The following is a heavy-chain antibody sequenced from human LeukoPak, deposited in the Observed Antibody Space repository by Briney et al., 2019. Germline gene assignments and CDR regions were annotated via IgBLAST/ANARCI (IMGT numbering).Heavy chain of an antibody. CDR1: GDSVSSNSAA. D-gene: IGHD5-24*01. CDR2: TYYRSKWYN. Sequence: SQTLSLTCAISGDSVSSNSAAWNWIRQSPSRGLEWLGRTYYRSKWYNDYAVSVKSRITINPDTSKNQFSLQLNSVTPEDTAVYYCARVDPRDGYNYDWYFDLWGRGTLVTVSS. CDR3: ARVDPRDGYNYDWYFDL. V-gene: IGHV6-1*01. J-gene: IGHJ2*01.